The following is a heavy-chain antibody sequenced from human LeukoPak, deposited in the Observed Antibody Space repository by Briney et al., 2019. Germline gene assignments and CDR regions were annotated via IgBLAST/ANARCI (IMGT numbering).Heavy chain of an antibody. CDR2: IYYSGST. Sequence: SETLSLTRTVSGGSISSYYWSWIRQPPGKGLEWIGYIYYSGSTKYNPSLKSRDTISVDASKTQFSLKLNSVTAADTAVYYCARGSRELYYFDYWGQGTLVTVSS. D-gene: IGHD1-7*01. J-gene: IGHJ4*02. CDR1: GGSISSYY. V-gene: IGHV4-59*01. CDR3: ARGSRELYYFDY.